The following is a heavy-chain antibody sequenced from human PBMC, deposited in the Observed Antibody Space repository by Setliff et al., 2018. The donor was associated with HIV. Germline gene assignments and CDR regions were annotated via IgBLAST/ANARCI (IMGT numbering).Heavy chain of an antibody. V-gene: IGHV4-61*09. CDR3: ARQGNIVVVTSFDY. CDR1: GGSISSGSYY. Sequence: TLSLTCTVSGGSISSGSYYWSWIRQPAGKGLEWIGHIYTSGSTYYNPSLKSRVTISVDTSKNQFSLRLNSVTAADTAVYYCARQGNIVVVTSFDYWGQGTLVTVSS. D-gene: IGHD2-21*02. J-gene: IGHJ4*02. CDR2: IYTSGST.